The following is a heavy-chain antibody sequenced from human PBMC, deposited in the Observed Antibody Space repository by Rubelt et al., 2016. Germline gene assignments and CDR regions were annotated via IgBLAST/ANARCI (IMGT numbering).Heavy chain of an antibody. CDR3: ARVSVVVSPQYYFDY. D-gene: IGHD2-15*01. J-gene: IGHJ4*02. CDR1: GYSIRSNYY. CDR2: MFHSGTT. V-gene: IGHV4-38-2*02. Sequence: QVQLQESGPGLVKPSETLSLTCTVSGYSIRSNYYWGWIRQPPGKGLAWIGSMFHSGTTYYNPSLKSRVTITVDPSKGHYSLTLGAVTAADTAVYYFARVSVVVSPQYYFDYWGQGTLVTVSS.